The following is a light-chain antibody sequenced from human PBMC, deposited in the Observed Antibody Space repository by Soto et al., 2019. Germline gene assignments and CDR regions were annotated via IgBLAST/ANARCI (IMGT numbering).Light chain of an antibody. J-gene: IGKJ1*01. CDR3: QQRSNWPT. CDR2: DAS. Sequence: EIVLTQSPATLSLSPGERATLSCRASQSVSSYLAWYQQKPGQAPRLLIYDASNRATGIPARFSGSGSGTVFTLTISSLEPEDFAVYYCQQRSNWPTFGQGT. V-gene: IGKV3-11*01. CDR1: QSVSSY.